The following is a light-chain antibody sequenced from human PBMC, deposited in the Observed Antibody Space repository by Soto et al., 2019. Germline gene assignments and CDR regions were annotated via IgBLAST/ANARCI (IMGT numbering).Light chain of an antibody. Sequence: ESMLTQSPGTLSLSPGERATLSCRASQSVSTRYLAWYQQKPGQAPRLLIYGASIRAAGIPDRFIGSGSGPDFNLTISRLEPEDFAVYYCHQFGSSPLAFTFGQGTKLEI. CDR1: QSVSTRY. J-gene: IGKJ2*01. CDR3: HQFGSSPLAFT. V-gene: IGKV3-20*01. CDR2: GAS.